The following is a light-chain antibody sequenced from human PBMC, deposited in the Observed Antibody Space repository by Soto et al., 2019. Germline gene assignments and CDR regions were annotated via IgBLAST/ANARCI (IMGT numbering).Light chain of an antibody. CDR2: AAS. CDR1: LSVATNY. Sequence: EIVLTQSPGTLPLSPGERATLSCRASLSVATNYLAWYQQKPGQAPRLLIYAASGRATGIPDRFSGSGSGREVTLAISRLERGDLAVDYWQQWGSAPWRCGQGAKVEIK. V-gene: IGKV3-20*01. CDR3: QQWGSAPWR. J-gene: IGKJ1*01.